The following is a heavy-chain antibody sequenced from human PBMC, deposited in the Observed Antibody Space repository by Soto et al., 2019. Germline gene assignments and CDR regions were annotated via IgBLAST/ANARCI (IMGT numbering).Heavy chain of an antibody. CDR2: INPSGGST. V-gene: IGHV1-46*01. CDR1: GYTFTSYY. Sequence: ASVKVSCKASGYTFTSYYMHWVRQAPGQGLEWMGIINPSGGSTSYAQKFQGRVTMTRDTSTSTVYMELSSLRSEDTAVYYCARERGYCTNGVCYRPYYYYGMDVWGQGTTVSVSS. D-gene: IGHD2-8*01. CDR3: ARERGYCTNGVCYRPYYYYGMDV. J-gene: IGHJ6*02.